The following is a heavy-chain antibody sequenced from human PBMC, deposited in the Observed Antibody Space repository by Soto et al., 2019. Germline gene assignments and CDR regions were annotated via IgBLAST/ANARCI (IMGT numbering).Heavy chain of an antibody. CDR3: ARVKRAVTTPINFDY. D-gene: IGHD4-17*01. CDR2: IYYSGST. J-gene: IGHJ4*02. V-gene: IGHV4-59*01. CDR1: GGSISSYY. Sequence: SETLSLTCTVSGGSISSYYWSWIRQPPGKGLEWIGYIYYSGSTNYNPSLKSRVTMSVDTSKNQFSLKLSSVTAADTAVYYCARVKRAVTTPINFDYWGQGTLVTVSS.